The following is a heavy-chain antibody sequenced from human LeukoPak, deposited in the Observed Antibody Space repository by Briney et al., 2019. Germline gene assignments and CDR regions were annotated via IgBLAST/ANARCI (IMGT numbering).Heavy chain of an antibody. CDR2: IYYSGST. CDR3: ARESRGVETMNWFDP. D-gene: IGHD4-23*01. CDR1: GGSISSYY. Sequence: SETLSLTCTVSGGSISSYYWSWIRQPPGKGLEWIGYIYYSGSTNYNPSLKSRVTISVDTSKNQFSLKLSSVTAADTAVYYCARESRGVETMNWFDPWGQGTLVTVSS. J-gene: IGHJ5*02. V-gene: IGHV4-59*01.